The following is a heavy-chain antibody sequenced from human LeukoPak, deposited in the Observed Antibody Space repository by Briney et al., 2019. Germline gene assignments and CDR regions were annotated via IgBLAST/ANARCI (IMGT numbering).Heavy chain of an antibody. CDR3: ARGRYDFWSGYYTEYYFDY. V-gene: IGHV1-18*01. CDR1: GYTFTNYG. Sequence: RASVKVSCKASGYTFTNYGISWVRQAPGQGLEWMGWISAYNGNTNYAQKLQGRVTMTTDTSTSTAYMELRSLRSDDTAVYYCARGRYDFWSGYYTEYYFDYWGQGTLVTVPS. D-gene: IGHD3-3*01. CDR2: ISAYNGNT. J-gene: IGHJ4*02.